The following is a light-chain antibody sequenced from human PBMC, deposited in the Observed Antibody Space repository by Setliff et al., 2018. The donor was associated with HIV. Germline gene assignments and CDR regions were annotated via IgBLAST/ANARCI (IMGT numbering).Light chain of an antibody. J-gene: IGLJ1*01. Sequence: SYELTQTPSVSVAPGQTAIINCGGHNIGRKTVHWYQQKPGQAPVVVIHHDTDRPSGIPERFSGSNSGNTATLTISSVEAGDEADYYCQVWDSDTYHQVFGPGTKVTVL. V-gene: IGLV3-21*04. CDR3: QVWDSDTYHQV. CDR1: NIGRKT. CDR2: HDT.